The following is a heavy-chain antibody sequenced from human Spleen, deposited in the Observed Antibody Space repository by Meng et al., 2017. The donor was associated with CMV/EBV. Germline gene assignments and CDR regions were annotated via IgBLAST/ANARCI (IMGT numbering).Heavy chain of an antibody. CDR1: GLTFSSYS. V-gene: IGHV3-21*06. CDR3: ARDQEGTRIPSPIHYGLDV. Sequence: GESLKISCAASGLTFSSYSMSWVRQAPGRGLEWVSSINPDSDYIQSADSLKGRFTISRDNAKNSLYLRMSGLRVEDTAVYYCARDQEGTRIPSPIHYGLDVWGQGTTVTVSS. J-gene: IGHJ6*02. CDR2: INPDSDYI. D-gene: IGHD5-18*01.